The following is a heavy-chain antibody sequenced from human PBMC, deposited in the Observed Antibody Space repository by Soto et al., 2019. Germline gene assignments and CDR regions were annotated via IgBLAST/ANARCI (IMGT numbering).Heavy chain of an antibody. CDR2: MSASGGGI. J-gene: IGHJ6*02. CDR3: AKDLGMFYYNGMDV. Sequence: EVQLLESGGGLVQPGGSLRLSCAASGFTFSSYAMTWVRQAPGKGRAWVSAMSASGGGIYYEDSVKGRFTISRDNSKNTMYLQMHSLRAEATAIYYCAKDLGMFYYNGMDVWGQGTTVTVSS. V-gene: IGHV3-23*01. CDR1: GFTFSSYA. D-gene: IGHD7-27*01.